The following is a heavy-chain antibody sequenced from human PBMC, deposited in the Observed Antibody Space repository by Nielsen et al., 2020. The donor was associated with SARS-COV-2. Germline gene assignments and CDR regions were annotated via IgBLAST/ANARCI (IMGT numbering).Heavy chain of an antibody. J-gene: IGHJ4*02. CDR2: IKGDASST. D-gene: IGHD6-19*01. CDR1: GFTFTSYW. Sequence: GESLKISCAASGFTFTSYWMHWFRQAPGKGLVWVSRIKGDASSTSYADSVKGRFTISRDNAKNTLYLQMNSLRAEDTAVYYCARDEWLGQDYWGQGTLVTVSS. V-gene: IGHV3-74*01. CDR3: ARDEWLGQDY.